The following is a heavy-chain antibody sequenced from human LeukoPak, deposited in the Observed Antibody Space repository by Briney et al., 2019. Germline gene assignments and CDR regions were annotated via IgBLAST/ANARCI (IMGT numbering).Heavy chain of an antibody. CDR3: ARARSRSTLDY. J-gene: IGHJ4*02. D-gene: IGHD2-2*01. CDR2: IYYSGDT. Sequence: SETLSLTCTVSGASISSGGYYWSWIRQHPGKGLEWIGYIYYSGDTYYNPSLKSRVFISVDTSENQFSLKLSSVTAADTAVYYCARARSRSTLDYWGQGTLVTVSS. CDR1: GASISSGGYY. V-gene: IGHV4-31*03.